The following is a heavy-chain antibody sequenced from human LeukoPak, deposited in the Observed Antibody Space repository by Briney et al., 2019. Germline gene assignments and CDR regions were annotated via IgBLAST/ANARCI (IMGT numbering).Heavy chain of an antibody. Sequence: GGSLRLSCAASGFTVSSNYMSWVRQAPGKVLEWVSGIYSGGSTYDADSVKGRFTISRDNSKNTLYLQMNSLRAGDMAVYYCARAYYYASGSYFFDYWGQGTLVTVSS. V-gene: IGHV3-66*01. CDR3: ARAYYYASGSYFFDY. CDR2: IYSGGST. J-gene: IGHJ4*02. CDR1: GFTVSSNY. D-gene: IGHD3-10*01.